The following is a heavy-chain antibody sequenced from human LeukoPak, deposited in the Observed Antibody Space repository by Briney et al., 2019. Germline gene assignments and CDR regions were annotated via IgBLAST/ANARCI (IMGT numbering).Heavy chain of an antibody. CDR3: ARDRGVVDYNYYMDV. V-gene: IGHV3-21*01. CDR2: ISSSSSYI. CDR1: GFTFSSYS. D-gene: IGHD3-10*01. J-gene: IGHJ6*03. Sequence: GGSLRLSCAASGFTFSSYSMNWVRQAPGKGLEWVSSISSSSSYIYYADSVKGRFTISRDNAKNSLYLQMNSLRAEDTAVYYCARDRGVVDYNYYMDVWGKGTTVTVSS.